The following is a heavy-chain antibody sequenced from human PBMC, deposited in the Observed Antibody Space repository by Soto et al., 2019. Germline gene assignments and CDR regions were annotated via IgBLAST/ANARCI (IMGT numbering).Heavy chain of an antibody. D-gene: IGHD2-2*02. CDR1: GFTFSSYS. Sequence: PGGSLRLSCAASGFTFSSYSMNWVRQAPGKGLEWVSYISSSSSTIYYADSVKGRFTISRDNAKNSLYLQMNSLRDEDTDVYYCAMTDYTRSSYGMDVWGQGTTVTVSS. CDR2: ISSSSSTI. CDR3: AMTDYTRSSYGMDV. V-gene: IGHV3-48*02. J-gene: IGHJ6*01.